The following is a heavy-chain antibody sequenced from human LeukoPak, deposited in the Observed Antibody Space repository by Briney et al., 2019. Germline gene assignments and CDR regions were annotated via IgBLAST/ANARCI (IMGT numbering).Heavy chain of an antibody. CDR3: ARDLEGAAPFDY. Sequence: SETLSLTCAVSGGSIVSSNWWSRVRQPPGKGLEWIGEIYHSGSTNYNPSLKSRVTISVDKFKNQFSLKLSSVTAADTAVYYCARDLEGAAPFDYWGPGTLVTVSS. D-gene: IGHD2-15*01. CDR1: GGSIVSSNW. CDR2: IYHSGST. J-gene: IGHJ4*02. V-gene: IGHV4-4*02.